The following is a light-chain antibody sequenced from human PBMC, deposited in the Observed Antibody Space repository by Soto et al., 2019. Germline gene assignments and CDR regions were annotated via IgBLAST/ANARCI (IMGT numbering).Light chain of an antibody. Sequence: QSVLTQPASVSGSPGQSITISCTGTSSDVGAYNSVAWYQHNPGKAPKLMIYDVSNRPSGVSNRFSGSNSGTTASLTISGLQAEDEADYYCCSYAGSRVFGGGTKLTVL. J-gene: IGLJ3*02. CDR3: CSYAGSRV. CDR1: SSDVGAYNS. V-gene: IGLV2-23*02. CDR2: DVS.